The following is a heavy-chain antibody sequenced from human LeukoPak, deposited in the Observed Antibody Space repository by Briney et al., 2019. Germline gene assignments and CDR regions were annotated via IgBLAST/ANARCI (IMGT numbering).Heavy chain of an antibody. CDR2: FDPEDGET. D-gene: IGHD3-22*01. Sequence: ASLKDSCKISGYTLTALFMHWVRQAPGKGLEWMGGFDPEDGETHYAQKYQGRDTMTEDTSPDTAYMELSSLRSEDTAIYSCVTGIRAGYYYDRPSDGAVDIWGQGTMVTVSS. V-gene: IGHV1-24*01. J-gene: IGHJ3*02. CDR3: VTGIRAGYYYDRPSDGAVDI. CDR1: GYTLTALF.